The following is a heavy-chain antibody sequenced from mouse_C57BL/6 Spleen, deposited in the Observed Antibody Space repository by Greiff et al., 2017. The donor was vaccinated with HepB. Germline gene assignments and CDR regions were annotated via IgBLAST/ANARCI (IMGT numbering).Heavy chain of an antibody. CDR1: GFNIKDDY. Sequence: EVQLQQSGAELVRPGASVKLSCTASGFNIKDDYMHWVKQRPEQGLEWIGWIDPENGDTEYASKFQGKATITADTSSNTAHLQLSSLTSEDTAVYYCTPSYYSNPFAYWGQGTLVTVSA. CDR2: IDPENGDT. J-gene: IGHJ3*01. CDR3: TPSYYSNPFAY. V-gene: IGHV14-4*01. D-gene: IGHD2-5*01.